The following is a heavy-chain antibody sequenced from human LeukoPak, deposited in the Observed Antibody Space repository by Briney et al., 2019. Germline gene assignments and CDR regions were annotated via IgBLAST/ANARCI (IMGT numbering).Heavy chain of an antibody. CDR2: AYSGVNA. CDR3: AREKSGTLTRAYYYIDV. J-gene: IGHJ6*03. CDR1: GDSMHSYY. Sequence: SETLSLTCTVSGDSMHSYYWIWIRQSPEKGLEWIGRAYSGVNAYYNPSLQSRVTISVDKSNNQFSLDLASVTAADTALYYCAREKSGTLTRAYYYIDVWGKGITVTVSS. D-gene: IGHD1-26*01. V-gene: IGHV4-4*07.